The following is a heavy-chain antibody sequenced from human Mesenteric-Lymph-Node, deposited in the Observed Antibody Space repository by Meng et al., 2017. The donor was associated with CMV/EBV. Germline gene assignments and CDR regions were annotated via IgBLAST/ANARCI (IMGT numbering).Heavy chain of an antibody. CDR2: LRYSGDTT. CDR1: GVTFSSYA. CDR3: AKGVRSDAYYRAFDI. J-gene: IGHJ3*02. Sequence: GGSLRLSCVASGVTFSSYAMGWVRQAPGKGLQWVSPLRYSGDTTYYADPVKGRFTISRDTSNNTLYLQMNSLRVEDSAVYYCAKGVRSDAYYRAFDILGQETMVTVSS. V-gene: IGHV3-23*01. D-gene: IGHD3-16*01.